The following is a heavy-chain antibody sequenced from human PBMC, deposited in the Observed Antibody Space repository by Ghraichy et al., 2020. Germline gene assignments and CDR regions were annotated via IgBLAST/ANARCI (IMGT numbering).Heavy chain of an antibody. Sequence: GGSLRLSCAASGFTFSSYSMNWVRQAPGKGLEWVSYISSSSSTIYYADSVKGRFTISRDNAKNSLYLQMNSLRDEDTAVYYCASALYYDFWSGPNYGMDVWGQGTTVTVSS. V-gene: IGHV3-48*02. J-gene: IGHJ6*02. D-gene: IGHD3-3*01. CDR3: ASALYYDFWSGPNYGMDV. CDR2: ISSSSSTI. CDR1: GFTFSSYS.